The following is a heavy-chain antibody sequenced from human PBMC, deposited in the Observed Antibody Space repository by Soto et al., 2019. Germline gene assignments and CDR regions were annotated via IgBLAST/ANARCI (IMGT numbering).Heavy chain of an antibody. V-gene: IGHV1-69*13. J-gene: IGHJ4*02. CDR2: IIPIFGTA. D-gene: IGHD3-22*01. CDR1: GGTFSSYA. CDR3: AENVSSGPPPPRY. Sequence: SVKVSCKASGGTFSSYAISWVRQAPGQGLEWMGGIIPIFGTANYAQKFQGRVTITADESTSTAYMELSSLRSEDTAVYYCAENVSSGPPPPRYWGQGTLVTVSS.